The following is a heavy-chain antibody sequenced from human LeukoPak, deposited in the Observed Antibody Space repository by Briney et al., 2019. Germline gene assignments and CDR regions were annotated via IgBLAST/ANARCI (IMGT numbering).Heavy chain of an antibody. CDR3: AKDFSGDYYDSSGYYY. D-gene: IGHD3-22*01. V-gene: IGHV3-23*01. Sequence: PGGSLRLSGAASGFTFSSYAMSWVGQAPGKGLEWVSAISGSGGSTYYADSVKGRFTISRDNSKNTLYLQMNSLRAEDTAVYYCAKDFSGDYYDSSGYYYWGQGTLVTVSS. J-gene: IGHJ4*02. CDR2: ISGSGGST. CDR1: GFTFSSYA.